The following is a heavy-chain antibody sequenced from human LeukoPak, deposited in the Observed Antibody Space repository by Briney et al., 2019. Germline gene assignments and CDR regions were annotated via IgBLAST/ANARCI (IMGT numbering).Heavy chain of an antibody. CDR3: AREIHFTMVRGVIPFFDY. V-gene: IGHV3-21*01. J-gene: IGHJ4*02. Sequence: GGSLRLSCAASGFTFSSYSMNWVRQAPGKGLEWVSSISSSSSYIYYADSVKGRFTISRDNAKNSLYLQMSSLRAEDTAVYYCAREIHFTMVRGVIPFFDYWGQGTLVTVSS. CDR2: ISSSSSYI. D-gene: IGHD3-10*01. CDR1: GFTFSSYS.